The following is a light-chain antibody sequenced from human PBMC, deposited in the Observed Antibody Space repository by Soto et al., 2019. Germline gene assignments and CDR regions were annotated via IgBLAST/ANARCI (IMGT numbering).Light chain of an antibody. V-gene: IGLV1-51*01. J-gene: IGLJ2*01. CDR3: GTWDLKLSTVA. CDR1: SSNVGNNL. Sequence: QSVLTQPPSVSAAPGQTVTISCSGSSSNVGNNLVSWYQQLPGTAPKLLIYDNNQRPSGIPDRFSASKSGTSATLGITGLQTGDEADYYCGTWDLKLSTVAFGGGTKLTVL. CDR2: DNN.